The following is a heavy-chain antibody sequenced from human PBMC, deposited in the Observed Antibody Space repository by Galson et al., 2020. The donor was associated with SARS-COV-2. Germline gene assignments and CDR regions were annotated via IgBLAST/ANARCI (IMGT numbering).Heavy chain of an antibody. CDR2: INPKRGGT. Sequence: ASVKVSCKASGYTFTDYYIHWVRQAPGQGLEWMGWINPKRGGTNYAQQFEGRVTMTRDTSITTAYMELSRLRADDTAMYYRARLRYYDVLTGYIVDVWGQGTMVTVSS. V-gene: IGHV1-2*02. CDR3: ARLRYYDVLTGYIVDV. D-gene: IGHD3-9*01. CDR1: GYTFTDYY. J-gene: IGHJ6*02.